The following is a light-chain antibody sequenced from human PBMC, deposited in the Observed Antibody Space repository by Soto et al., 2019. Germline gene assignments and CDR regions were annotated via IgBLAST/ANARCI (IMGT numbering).Light chain of an antibody. CDR1: QTISSW. Sequence: DIQMTQSPSTLSGSVGDRVTITFRASQTISSWLAWYQQKPGKAPKLLIYKASTLESGVPSRFSGSGSGTEFTLTIRSLQTDDSATYYCQQYSSAWTFGQGTKVDI. V-gene: IGKV1-5*03. CDR2: KAS. CDR3: QQYSSAWT. J-gene: IGKJ1*01.